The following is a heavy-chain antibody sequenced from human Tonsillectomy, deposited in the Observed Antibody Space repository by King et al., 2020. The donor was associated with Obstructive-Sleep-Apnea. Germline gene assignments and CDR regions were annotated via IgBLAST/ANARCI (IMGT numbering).Heavy chain of an antibody. CDR3: AKGNYGDYESSFDY. J-gene: IGHJ4*02. Sequence: QLVQSGGGLVQPGRSLRLSCAASGFTFDDYAMHWVRQAPGKGLEWVSGISWNSGSIGYADSVKGRFTISRDNAKNSLYLQMNSLGAEDTALYYCAKGNYGDYESSFDYWGQGTLVTVSS. D-gene: IGHD4-17*01. CDR2: ISWNSGSI. V-gene: IGHV3-9*01. CDR1: GFTFDDYA.